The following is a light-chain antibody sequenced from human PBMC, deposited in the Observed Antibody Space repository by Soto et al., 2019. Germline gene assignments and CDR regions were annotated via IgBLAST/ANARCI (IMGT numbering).Light chain of an antibody. CDR3: SSYTNRSTFI. J-gene: IGLJ2*01. V-gene: IGLV2-14*01. CDR2: EVT. CDR1: SGDVGDYYY. Sequence: QSALTQPASVSGSPGQSITISCSGTSGDVGDYYYVSWYQQHPGKAPKLLIYEVTDRPSGVSHRFSGSRSDSTASLTISGLQAEDEADYYCSSYTNRSTFIFGAGTKLTVL.